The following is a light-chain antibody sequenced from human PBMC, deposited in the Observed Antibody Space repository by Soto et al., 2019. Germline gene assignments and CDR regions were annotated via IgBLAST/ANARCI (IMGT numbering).Light chain of an antibody. V-gene: IGLV1-40*01. CDR3: QSYFSSLSAWV. CDR2: GTS. J-gene: IGLJ3*02. Sequence: QSVLTQPPSVSGAPGQRVTISCTGSSSNIGAGFDVHWYHHLPGTAPQLLIYGTSNRPSGVPERFSCSKSGASASLAITGLKAGDEADYYCQSYFSSLSAWVFGGGTKLTVL. CDR1: SSNIGAGFD.